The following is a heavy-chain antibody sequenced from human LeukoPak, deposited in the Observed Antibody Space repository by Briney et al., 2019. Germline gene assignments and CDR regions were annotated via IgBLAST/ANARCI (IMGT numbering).Heavy chain of an antibody. V-gene: IGHV3-23*01. D-gene: IGHD3-22*01. Sequence: GGSLRLSCAVSGFTFSNYAMTWVRQAPGGGLEWVSGITSSGNNKYYGDSVKGRFTISRDNSKNTLYLQMHSLRAEDTAIYYCAKDLRVVVTSDYFDSWGQGTLVTVSS. CDR3: AKDLRVVVTSDYFDS. CDR1: GFTFSNYA. J-gene: IGHJ4*02. CDR2: ITSSGNNK.